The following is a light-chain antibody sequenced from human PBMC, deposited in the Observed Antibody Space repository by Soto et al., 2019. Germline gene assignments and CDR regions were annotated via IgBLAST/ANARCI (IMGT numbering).Light chain of an antibody. CDR1: RRITTR. J-gene: IGKJ1*01. V-gene: IGKV1-27*01. CDR2: AAS. Sequence: DIQMTQSPCSLSASVGDKVTITCRASRRITTRLSWYQQKPCKVTQLLIYAASTWQPGAPSRFSGSGSGTDFPLTVRRLQPEDIVTYYCRSNDGALSWGAFSQGTKVEIK. CDR3: RSNDGALSWGA.